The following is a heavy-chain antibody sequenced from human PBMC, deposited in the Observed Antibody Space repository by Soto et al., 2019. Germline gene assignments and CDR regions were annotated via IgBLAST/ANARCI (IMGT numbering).Heavy chain of an antibody. CDR3: ASFRRIGEAGRFDY. CDR2: INHSGIT. V-gene: IGHV4-34*01. Sequence: PWETLSLTGAVYGWSFSGYYCSWIRQPPWKGLEWIGEINHSGITNYNPSLKSRVTISIHKSNNQFSLKLSSVTAADTAVYYCASFRRIGEAGRFDYWGQGTLVTVCS. D-gene: IGHD6-13*01. CDR1: GWSFSGYY. J-gene: IGHJ4*02.